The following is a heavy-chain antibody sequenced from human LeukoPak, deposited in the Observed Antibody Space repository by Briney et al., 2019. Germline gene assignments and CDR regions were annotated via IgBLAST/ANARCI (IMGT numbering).Heavy chain of an antibody. V-gene: IGHV3-30*04. CDR2: ISYDGSNK. D-gene: IGHD4-17*01. Sequence: PGGSLRLSCAASGFTFSSYSMHWVRQAPGKGLEWEAVISYDGSNKYYADSVKGRFTISRDNSKNTLYLQMHSLRAEDTAVYYCAKDSTFYGDYDMGSDYWGQGTLVTVSS. CDR1: GFTFSSYS. J-gene: IGHJ4*02. CDR3: AKDSTFYGDYDMGSDY.